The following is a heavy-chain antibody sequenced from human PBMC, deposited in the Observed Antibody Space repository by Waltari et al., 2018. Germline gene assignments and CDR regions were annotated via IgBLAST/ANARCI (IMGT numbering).Heavy chain of an antibody. V-gene: IGHV4-31*03. CDR3: ARSNYDFFYGMDV. CDR1: GGSISSGGSY. D-gene: IGHD3-3*01. CDR2: IYHSGST. J-gene: IGHJ6*02. Sequence: QVQLQESGPGLVKPSQTLSLTCTVSGGSISSGGSYWSWIRQHPGKGLEWIGYIYHSGSTYYNPSLKSRVTISVDRSKNQFSLKLSSVTAADTAVYYCARSNYDFFYGMDVWGQGTTVTVSS.